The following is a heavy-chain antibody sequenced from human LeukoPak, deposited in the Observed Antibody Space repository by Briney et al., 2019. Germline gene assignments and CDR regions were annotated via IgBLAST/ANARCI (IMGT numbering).Heavy chain of an antibody. Sequence: SETLSLTCTVSNGSINNYYWSWIRQHPGKGLEWIGYIYYSGSTYYNPSPKSRVTISVDTSKNQFSLKLSSVTAADTAVYYCARARPSGNTGSYDYWGQGTLVTVSS. CDR2: IYYSGST. CDR1: NGSINNYY. D-gene: IGHD4-23*01. CDR3: ARARPSGNTGSYDY. J-gene: IGHJ4*02. V-gene: IGHV4-59*06.